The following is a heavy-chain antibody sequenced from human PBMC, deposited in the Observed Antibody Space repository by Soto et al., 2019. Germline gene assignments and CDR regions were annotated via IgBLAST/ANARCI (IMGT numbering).Heavy chain of an antibody. Sequence: QVQLVQSGAEVKKPGASVKVSCKASGYTFTGYYMHWVRQAPGQGLEWMGWINPNSGGTNYAQKFQGWVTMTRDSSISTAYMELSRLRSDDTAVYYCAREWVWELQNDYYYYGMDVWGQGTTVTVSS. V-gene: IGHV1-2*04. J-gene: IGHJ6*02. D-gene: IGHD1-26*01. CDR1: GYTFTGYY. CDR3: AREWVWELQNDYYYYGMDV. CDR2: INPNSGGT.